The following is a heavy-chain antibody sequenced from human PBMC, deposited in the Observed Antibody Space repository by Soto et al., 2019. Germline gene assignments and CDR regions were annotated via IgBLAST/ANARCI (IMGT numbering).Heavy chain of an antibody. V-gene: IGHV3-30-3*01. CDR2: ISYDGSNK. D-gene: IGHD2-15*01. Sequence: GGSLRLSCAASGFTFSSYAMHWVRQAPGKGLEWVAVISYDGSNKYYADPVKGRFTISRDNSKNTLYLQMNSLRAEDTAVYYCARDPGGDIVVVVAATSMDVWGQGTTVTVSS. CDR1: GFTFSSYA. CDR3: ARDPGGDIVVVVAATSMDV. J-gene: IGHJ6*02.